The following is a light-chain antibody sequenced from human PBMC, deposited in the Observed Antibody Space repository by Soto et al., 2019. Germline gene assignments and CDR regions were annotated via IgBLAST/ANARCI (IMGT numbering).Light chain of an antibody. CDR3: QSYDSSLSGVV. V-gene: IGLV1-40*01. CDR1: SSNIGAGYN. J-gene: IGLJ2*01. Sequence: QSVLTQPPSVSGAPGQRVTISCTGSSSNIGAGYNVHWYQQLPGTAPKLLIYGNSNRPSGVPDRVSGSKSGTSASLAITGLQAEDEADYYCQSYDSSLSGVVFGGGTKVTV. CDR2: GNS.